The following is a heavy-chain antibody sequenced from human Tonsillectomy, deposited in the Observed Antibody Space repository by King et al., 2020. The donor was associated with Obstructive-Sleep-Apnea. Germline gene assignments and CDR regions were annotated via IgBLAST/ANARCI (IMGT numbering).Heavy chain of an antibody. CDR2: IRSKAYGGTT. Sequence: VQLVESGGGLVQPGRSLRLSCTASGFTFGDYAMSWFRQAPGKGLEWVGFIRSKAYGGTTEYAASVKGRFTISRDDSKSIAYLQVNSLKTEDTAVYYCTRNDILTGLSYDYWGQVTLVTVSS. J-gene: IGHJ4*02. D-gene: IGHD3-9*01. V-gene: IGHV3-49*03. CDR1: GFTFGDYA. CDR3: TRNDILTGLSYDY.